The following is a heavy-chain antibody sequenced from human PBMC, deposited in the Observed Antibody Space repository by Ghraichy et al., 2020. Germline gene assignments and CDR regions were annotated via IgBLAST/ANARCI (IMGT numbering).Heavy chain of an antibody. CDR3: ARRSGYDTDHFDY. CDR2: LGGRGTGT. Sequence: GGSLRLSCVASGFTFSNHALSWVRQAPGEGLEWVAGLGGRGTGTHYADSVRGRFTIPRDNSKNTLSLQMSSLRVEDTALYYCARRSGYDTDHFDYWGQGTLVTVAS. V-gene: IGHV3-23*01. D-gene: IGHD5-12*01. J-gene: IGHJ4*02. CDR1: GFTFSNHA.